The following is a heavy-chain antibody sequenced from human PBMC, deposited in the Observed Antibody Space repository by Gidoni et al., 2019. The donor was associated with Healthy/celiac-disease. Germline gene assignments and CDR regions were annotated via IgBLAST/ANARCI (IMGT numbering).Heavy chain of an antibody. V-gene: IGHV2-5*02. CDR3: ANRRHYDYVWGG. D-gene: IGHD3-16*01. J-gene: IGHJ4*02. Sequence: QITLKESGPTLVKPTQTLTLTCTFSGFSLSTSGVGVGWIRQPPGKALEWLALIYWDDDKRSSPSLKRRLPSTKDPPKNQVVLKITNMDPGDTPTYYFANRRHYDYVWGGWGQGTLVTVSS. CDR2: IYWDDDK. CDR1: GFSLSTSGVG.